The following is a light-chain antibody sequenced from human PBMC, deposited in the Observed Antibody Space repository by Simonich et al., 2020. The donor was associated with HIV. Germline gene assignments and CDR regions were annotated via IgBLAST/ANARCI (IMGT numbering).Light chain of an antibody. CDR2: ENN. CDR1: GGRIASNY. Sequence: NFVLTQPHSVSESPGKTVTISCTRSGGRIASNYVQWYQQRPGSAPTTVIYENNHRPSGVPDRFSGSSDSSSNSASLTISGLKTEDEADYYCQSYDSSIPVVFGGGTKLTVL. J-gene: IGLJ2*01. CDR3: QSYDSSIPVV. V-gene: IGLV6-57*03.